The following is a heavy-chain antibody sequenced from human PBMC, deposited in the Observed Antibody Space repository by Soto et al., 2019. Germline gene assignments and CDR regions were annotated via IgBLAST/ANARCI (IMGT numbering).Heavy chain of an antibody. V-gene: IGHV3-30*18. D-gene: IGHD6-13*01. Sequence: GGSLRLSCAASGFTFSSYGMHWVRQAPGKGLEWVAVISYDGSNKYYADSVRGRFTISRDNSKNTLYLQMNSLRAEDTAVYYCAKEYYSSPPHHFDYWGQGTLVTVYS. CDR3: AKEYYSSPPHHFDY. CDR2: ISYDGSNK. CDR1: GFTFSSYG. J-gene: IGHJ4*02.